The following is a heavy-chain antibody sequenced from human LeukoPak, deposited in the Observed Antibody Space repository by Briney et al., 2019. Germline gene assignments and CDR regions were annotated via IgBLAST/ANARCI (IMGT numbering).Heavy chain of an antibody. CDR3: AKRTYSSSSGYYFDY. Sequence: GGSLRLSCAASGFTFSSYAMSWVRQAPGKGLEWVSTISGGGGSTYYADSVKGRFTIPRDNSRNTLYLQMNSLRAEATAVYYCAKRTYSSSSGYYFDYWGQGTLVTVSS. CDR2: ISGGGGST. J-gene: IGHJ4*02. CDR1: GFTFSSYA. V-gene: IGHV3-23*01. D-gene: IGHD6-6*01.